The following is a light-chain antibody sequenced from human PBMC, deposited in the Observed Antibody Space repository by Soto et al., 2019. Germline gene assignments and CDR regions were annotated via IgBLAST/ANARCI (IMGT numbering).Light chain of an antibody. V-gene: IGKV3-15*01. Sequence: EIVMTQSPATLSVSPGERATLSCRASQGVSSNLAGYQQKPGQAPRLLIYGASYRATGIPARFSGSGSGTEFTLTISSLQSEDFAVYYCQQYNNWPLYTFGQGTKLEIK. J-gene: IGKJ2*01. CDR3: QQYNNWPLYT. CDR2: GAS. CDR1: QGVSSN.